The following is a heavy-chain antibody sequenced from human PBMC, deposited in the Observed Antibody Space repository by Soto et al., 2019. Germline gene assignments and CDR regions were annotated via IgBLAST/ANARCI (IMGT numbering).Heavy chain of an antibody. CDR1: GFSLSTSGVG. CDR2: IYWDDDK. CDR3: AHKDGYSYARAFDY. Sequence: QITLKESGPTLVKPTQTLTLTCTFSGFSLSTSGVGVGWIRQPPGKALEWLALIYWDDDKRYSPSLKSRLTIXKXTXXNQVVLTMTNMDPVDTATYYCAHKDGYSYARAFDYWGQGTLVTVSS. V-gene: IGHV2-5*02. D-gene: IGHD5-18*01. J-gene: IGHJ4*02.